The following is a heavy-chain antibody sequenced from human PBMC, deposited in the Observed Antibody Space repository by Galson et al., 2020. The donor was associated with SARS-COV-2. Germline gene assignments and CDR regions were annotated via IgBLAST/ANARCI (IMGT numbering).Heavy chain of an antibody. J-gene: IGHJ4*02. CDR3: ARDSSGYTAMVLDY. CDR2: IWYDGSNK. V-gene: IGHV3-33*01. CDR1: GFTFSSYG. Sequence: GESLKISCAASGFTFSSYGMHWVRQAPGKGLEWVAVIWYDGSNKYYADSVNGRFTISRDNSKNTLYLQMNSLRAEDTAVYYCARDSSGYTAMVLDYWGQGTLVTVSS. D-gene: IGHD5-18*01.